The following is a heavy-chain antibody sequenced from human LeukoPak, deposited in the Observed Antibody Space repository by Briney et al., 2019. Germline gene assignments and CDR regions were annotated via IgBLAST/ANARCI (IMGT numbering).Heavy chain of an antibody. D-gene: IGHD1-26*01. J-gene: IGHJ4*02. CDR3: TRRARSGSSNFDY. CDR2: IRSKANSYAT. CDR1: GFTFSGSA. V-gene: IGHV3-73*01. Sequence: GGSLRLSCAASGFTFSGSAMHWVRQASGKGLEWVGRIRSKANSYATAYAASVKGRFTISRDDSKNTAYLQMDSLKTEDTAVYYCTRRARSGSSNFDYWGQGTLVTVSS.